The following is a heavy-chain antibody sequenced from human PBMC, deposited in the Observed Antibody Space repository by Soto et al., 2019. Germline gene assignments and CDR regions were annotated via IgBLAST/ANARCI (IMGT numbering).Heavy chain of an antibody. D-gene: IGHD5-18*01. CDR1: GFTFSRYW. Sequence: PGGALRLSCAASGFTFSRYWMNWVRQAPGKGLEGVANIKQDGTEKNYVDSVKGRFTISRDNARKSLYLQMDSLRAEDTAVYFCARGDTPMITGMDSFDIWGQGTMVTVS. J-gene: IGHJ3*02. CDR3: ARGDTPMITGMDSFDI. V-gene: IGHV3-7*01. CDR2: IKQDGTEK.